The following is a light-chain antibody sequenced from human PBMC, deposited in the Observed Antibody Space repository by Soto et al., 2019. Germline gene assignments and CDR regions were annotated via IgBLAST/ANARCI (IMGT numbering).Light chain of an antibody. CDR1: QSVSSY. CDR2: DAS. J-gene: IGKJ3*01. CDR3: QQRSNWPPFT. Sequence: DIVLTQSPATLSLSPGERATLSCRASQSVSSYLAWYQLKPGQAPRLLIYDASNRATGIPPRFSGSGSGTDFTLTISSLEPEDFAVYYCQQRSNWPPFTFGPGTKVDIK. V-gene: IGKV3-11*01.